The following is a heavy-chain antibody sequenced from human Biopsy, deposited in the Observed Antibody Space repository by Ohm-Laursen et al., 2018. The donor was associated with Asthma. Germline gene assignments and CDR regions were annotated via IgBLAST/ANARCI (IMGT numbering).Heavy chain of an antibody. CDR3: ARDSLGISGTIYWYDW. CDR2: ITGSGGFT. Sequence: SLRLSCAASGFTFSNYVMSWVRQAPGKGLEWVSSITGSGGFTYYADSVKGRFTISRDKSDNTLYLQMNSLTPDDTAVYFCARDSLGISGTIYWYDWWGQGTLVTVSS. CDR1: GFTFSNYV. D-gene: IGHD1-7*01. V-gene: IGHV3-23*01. J-gene: IGHJ4*02.